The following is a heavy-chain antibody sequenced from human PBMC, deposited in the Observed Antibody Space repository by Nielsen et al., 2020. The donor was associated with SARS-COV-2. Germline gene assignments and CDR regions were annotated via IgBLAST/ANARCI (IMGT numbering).Heavy chain of an antibody. CDR1: GFNFSGFW. Sequence: GESLKISCAGSGFNFSGFWMNWVRQAPGKGLEWVSVIYADGTTYYADSVKGRFTISKQISNNTLSLQMNSLRAEDTAVYYCAREYRGGGNSEDYYGMDVWGQGTTVTV. CDR3: AREYRGGGNSEDYYGMDV. J-gene: IGHJ6*02. CDR2: IYADGTT. V-gene: IGHV3-53*04. D-gene: IGHD4-23*01.